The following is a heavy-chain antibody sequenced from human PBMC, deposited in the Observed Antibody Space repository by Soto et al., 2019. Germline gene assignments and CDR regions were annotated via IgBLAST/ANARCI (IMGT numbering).Heavy chain of an antibody. D-gene: IGHD4-17*01. V-gene: IGHV4-30-4*01. CDR2: MHTSGST. Sequence: QVHLQESGPGLVKPSQTLSLTCTVSGGSISSGNYYWSWIRQHPGKGLEWLGYMHTSGSTDYKPSLKSRVTISVDTTKNQFSLRLSSVTAADTAVYYCARDDSKDDVDYAGAAFDIWGLGTMVTVSS. J-gene: IGHJ3*02. CDR1: GGSISSGNYY. CDR3: ARDDSKDDVDYAGAAFDI.